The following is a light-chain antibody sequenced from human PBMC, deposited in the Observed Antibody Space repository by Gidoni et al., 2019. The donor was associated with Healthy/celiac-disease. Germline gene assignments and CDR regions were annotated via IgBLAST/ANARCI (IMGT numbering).Light chain of an antibody. CDR3: QQRSNWPRT. CDR1: QSVSSY. Sequence: EIVLTQSPATLSFSPGERATISCRASQSVSSYLAWYQQKPVQAPRLLIYDASNRATGIPARFSGSGSGTDFTLTISSLEPEDFAVYYCQQRSNWPRTFGQGTKVEIK. CDR2: DAS. V-gene: IGKV3-11*01. J-gene: IGKJ1*01.